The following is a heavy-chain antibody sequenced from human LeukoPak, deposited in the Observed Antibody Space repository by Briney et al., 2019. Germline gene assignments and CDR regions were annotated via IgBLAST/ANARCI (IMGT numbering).Heavy chain of an antibody. CDR3: ARHRNKYYHDSGDAFDI. V-gene: IGHV1-18*01. CDR1: GYTFTSYG. D-gene: IGHD3-22*01. CDR2: ISAYNGNT. Sequence: ASVKVSCKASGYTFTSYGISWVRQAPGQGLEWMGWISAYNGNTNYAQKLQGRVTMTTDTSTSTAYMELRSLRSDDTAVYYCARHRNKYYHDSGDAFDIWGQGTMVTVSS. J-gene: IGHJ3*02.